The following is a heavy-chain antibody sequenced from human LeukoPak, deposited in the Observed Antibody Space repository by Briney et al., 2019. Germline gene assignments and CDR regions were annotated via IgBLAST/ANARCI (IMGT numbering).Heavy chain of an antibody. J-gene: IGHJ5*02. CDR3: ARASRGDRTTPALKTAAINWFDP. CDR1: GYTFTGYY. V-gene: IGHV1-46*01. D-gene: IGHD4-17*01. Sequence: ASVKVSCKASGYTFTGYYMHWVRQAPGQGLEWMGIINPSGGSTSYAQKFQGRVTMTRDTSTSTVYMELSSLRSEDTAVYYCARASRGDRTTPALKTAAINWFDPWGQGTLVTVSS. CDR2: INPSGGST.